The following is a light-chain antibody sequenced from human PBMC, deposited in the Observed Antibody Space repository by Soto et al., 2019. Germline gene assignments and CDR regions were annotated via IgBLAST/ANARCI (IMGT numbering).Light chain of an antibody. CDR3: ASWDDSLNGQGV. CDR1: SSNIGSYF. Sequence: QAVVTQPPSASGTPGQTVTISCSGSSSNIGSYFVHWYQQVPGTAPKLLIHSDNQRPSGVPDRFAGSKSGTSASLAISGLQSGDEADYFCASWDDSLNGQGVFGGGTKLTVL. CDR2: SDN. V-gene: IGLV1-44*01. J-gene: IGLJ3*02.